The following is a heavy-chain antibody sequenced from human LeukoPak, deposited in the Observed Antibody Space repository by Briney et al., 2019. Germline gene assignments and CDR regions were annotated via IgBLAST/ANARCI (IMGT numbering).Heavy chain of an antibody. V-gene: IGHV3-30*18. J-gene: IGHJ6*02. D-gene: IGHD5-18*01. CDR3: AKGYSYGPLHYYGMDV. Sequence: GGSLRLSCAASGFTFSSYGMHWVRQAPGKGLEWVAVISYDGSNKYYADSVKGRFTISRDNSKNTLYLQMNSLRAEDTAVYYCAKGYSYGPLHYYGMDVWGQGTTVTVSS. CDR2: ISYDGSNK. CDR1: GFTFSSYG.